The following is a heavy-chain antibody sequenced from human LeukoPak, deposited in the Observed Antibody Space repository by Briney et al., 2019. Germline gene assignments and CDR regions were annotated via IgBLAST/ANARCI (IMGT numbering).Heavy chain of an antibody. CDR1: GGSISSFY. CDR2: IHYSGSA. CDR3: SRGTDAYKGGNY. D-gene: IGHD5-24*01. V-gene: IGHV4-59*12. J-gene: IGHJ4*02. Sequence: SETLSLTCAVSGGSISSFYWSWVRQPPGTGLEWIGNIHYSGSANYNPSLRSRVIISADTSKKQFSLKLTSVTAADTAVYFCSRGTDAYKGGNYWGQGTLVTVSS.